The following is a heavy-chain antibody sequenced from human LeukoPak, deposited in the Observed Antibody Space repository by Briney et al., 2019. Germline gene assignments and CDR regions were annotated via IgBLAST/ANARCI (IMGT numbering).Heavy chain of an antibody. J-gene: IGHJ4*02. CDR1: GFTFSSYG. Sequence: GGSLRLSCAASGFTFSSYGMHWVRQAPGKGLEWVAVIWYDGSNKYYADSVKGRFTISRDNSKNTLYLQMNSLKAADTAVYYCARLREVDYFDYWGQGTLVTVSS. D-gene: IGHD1-26*01. CDR2: IWYDGSNK. CDR3: ARLREVDYFDY. V-gene: IGHV3-33*01.